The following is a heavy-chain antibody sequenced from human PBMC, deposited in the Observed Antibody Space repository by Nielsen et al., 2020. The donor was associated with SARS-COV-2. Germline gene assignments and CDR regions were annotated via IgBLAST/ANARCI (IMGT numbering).Heavy chain of an antibody. CDR2: ISNTSNDI. CDR1: GFTFSSYN. V-gene: IGHV3-21*01. CDR3: ARTSFTPDAFDI. Sequence: GGSLRLSCAASGFTFSSYNMNWVRQAPGKGLEWVSSISNTSNDIYYTDSVKGRYTISRDNAKNSLYLQMNSLRAEDTAVYYCARTSFTPDAFDIWGQGTMVTVSS. J-gene: IGHJ3*02. D-gene: IGHD2-2*01.